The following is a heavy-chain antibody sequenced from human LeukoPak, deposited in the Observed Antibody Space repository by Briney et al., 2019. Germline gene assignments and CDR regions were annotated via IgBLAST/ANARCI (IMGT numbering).Heavy chain of an antibody. V-gene: IGHV1-69*06. CDR1: GGTFIIYA. CDR3: EYSSSSLYYYMDV. CDR2: IIPIFGTA. Sequence: ASVTVSFTCSGGTFIIYAISWVRQAPGQGREWMGGIIPIFGTANYAQKFQGRVTITADKSTSPAYMELSSLRSEDTAVYYCEYSSSSLYYYMDVWGKGTTVTISS. J-gene: IGHJ6*03. D-gene: IGHD6-6*01.